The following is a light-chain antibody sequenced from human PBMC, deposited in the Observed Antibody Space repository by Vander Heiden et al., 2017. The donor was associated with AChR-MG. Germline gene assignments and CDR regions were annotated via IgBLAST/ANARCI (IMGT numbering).Light chain of an antibody. V-gene: IGLV3-21*03. Sequence: SYVLTQTPSVSVAPGKTATIACGGDNIGGKSVHWYQQKAGEAPVLVVYEGSDRPSGIPERFSGSNSGNTATLTISRVEAGDEADYYCEVWDSTSDTRVFGGGTKLTVL. CDR2: EGS. CDR1: NIGGKS. CDR3: EVWDSTSDTRV. J-gene: IGLJ3*02.